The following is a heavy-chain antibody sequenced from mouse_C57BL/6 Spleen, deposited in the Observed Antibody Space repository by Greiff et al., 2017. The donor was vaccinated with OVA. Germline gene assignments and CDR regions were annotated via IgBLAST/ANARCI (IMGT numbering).Heavy chain of an antibody. D-gene: IGHD3-2*02. J-gene: IGHJ4*01. CDR3: ARSRQLRLRAMDY. CDR1: GYTFTDYN. CDR2: INPNNGGT. Sequence: VQLQQSGPELVKPGASVKIPCKASGYTFTDYNMDWVQQSHGKSLEWIGDINPNNGGTNYNQKLKGKATLTVDKASSTAYMERRSLTSEDTADYYCARSRQLRLRAMDYWGQGASVTVSS. V-gene: IGHV1-18*01.